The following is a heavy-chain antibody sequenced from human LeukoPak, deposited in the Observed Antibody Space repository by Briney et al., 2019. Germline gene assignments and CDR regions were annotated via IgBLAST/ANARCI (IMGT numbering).Heavy chain of an antibody. D-gene: IGHD3-10*01. CDR3: AKDRWSSPVISSDI. CDR1: GFTFSSYA. CDR2: ISGWCGYT. J-gene: IGHJ3*02. Sequence: GGSLRLSCAASGFTFSSYAMSWVRQAPGKGLEWVSGISGWCGYTFYGDSVKGRFTISRDNSKNTLSLQMNSLRAEDTAVYYCAKDRWSSPVISSDIWGQGTMVTLSS. V-gene: IGHV3-23*01.